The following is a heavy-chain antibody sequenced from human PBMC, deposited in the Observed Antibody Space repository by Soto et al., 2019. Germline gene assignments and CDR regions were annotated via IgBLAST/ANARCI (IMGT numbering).Heavy chain of an antibody. J-gene: IGHJ5*02. CDR1: GYTLTELS. D-gene: IGHD6-6*01. CDR3: ATEGWYSSSRWFDP. V-gene: IGHV1-24*01. CDR2: FDPEDGET. Sequence: ASVKVSCKVSGYTLTELSMHWVRQAPGKGLEWMGGFDPEDGETIYAQKFQGRVTMTEDTSTDTAYMELSSLRSEDTAVYYCATEGWYSSSRWFDPWGQGTLVTVSS.